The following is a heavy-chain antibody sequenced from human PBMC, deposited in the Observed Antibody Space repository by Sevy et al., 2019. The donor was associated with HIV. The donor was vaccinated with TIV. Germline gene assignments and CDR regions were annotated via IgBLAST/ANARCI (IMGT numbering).Heavy chain of an antibody. D-gene: IGHD3-22*01. Sequence: GGSLRLSCAASGFTFSRYAMNWVRQAPGKGLEWVSGISGSGGSGDKTNYADSVKGRFTISRDDSKNSLYLQLNSLRAEDTATYYCARKYDSSGYFDYWGQGTLVTCSS. CDR3: ARKYDSSGYFDY. V-gene: IGHV3-23*01. CDR2: ISGSGGSGDKT. CDR1: GFTFSRYA. J-gene: IGHJ4*02.